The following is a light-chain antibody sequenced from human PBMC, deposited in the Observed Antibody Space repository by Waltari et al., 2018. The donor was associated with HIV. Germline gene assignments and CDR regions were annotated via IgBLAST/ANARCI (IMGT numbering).Light chain of an antibody. CDR2: QDS. CDR1: KLGDKY. Sequence: SYELTQPPSVSVSPGQTASITCSGDKLGDKYACWYQQKPGQSPVLVIYQDSKRPSGIPERFSCSNSGNTATLTISGTQAMDEADYYCQAWDTRAVFGGGTKLTVL. J-gene: IGLJ2*01. V-gene: IGLV3-1*01. CDR3: QAWDTRAV.